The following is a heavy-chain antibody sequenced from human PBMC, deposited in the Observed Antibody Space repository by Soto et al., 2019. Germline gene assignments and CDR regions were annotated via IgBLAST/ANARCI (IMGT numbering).Heavy chain of an antibody. D-gene: IGHD2-21*01. CDR2: IYYGGST. CDR3: ARLGAYYQSLEP. J-gene: IGHJ5*02. Sequence: SETLSLTCTVSGGSFSPNYCCWIRQPPGKGLEWVGYIYYGGSTSYNPSLKSRVTISLETSKSQFSLRLTSVTAADSAVYYCARLGAYYQSLEPWGPGTLVTVSS. CDR1: GGSFSPNY. V-gene: IGHV4-59*08.